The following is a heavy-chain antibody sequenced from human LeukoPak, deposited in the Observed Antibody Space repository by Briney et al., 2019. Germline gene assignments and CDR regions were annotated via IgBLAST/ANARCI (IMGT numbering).Heavy chain of an antibody. D-gene: IGHD3-10*01. V-gene: IGHV4-4*07. Sequence: PSETLSLTCTVSGGSISSYYWSWIRQPAGKGLEWIGRIYTSGSTNYNPSLKSRVTMSVDTSKNQFSLKLSSVTAADTAVYYCARDVDYYGSGSYYGWFDPWGQGTLVTVSS. CDR2: IYTSGST. CDR3: ARDVDYYGSGSYYGWFDP. CDR1: GGSISSYY. J-gene: IGHJ5*02.